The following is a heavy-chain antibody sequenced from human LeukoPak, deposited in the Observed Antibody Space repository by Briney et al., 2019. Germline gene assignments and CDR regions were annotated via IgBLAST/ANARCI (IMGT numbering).Heavy chain of an antibody. J-gene: IGHJ3*02. CDR3: ARYRFVVGATDSFDI. Sequence: GGSLRLSCAASGFTFSSYSMNWVRQAPGKGLEWVSSITTSSSYIYYADSVKGRLTISRDNAKNSLYLHMNSLRAEDAAVYYCARYRFVVGATDSFDIWGQGTMVTVSS. D-gene: IGHD1-26*01. CDR1: GFTFSSYS. CDR2: ITTSSSYI. V-gene: IGHV3-21*01.